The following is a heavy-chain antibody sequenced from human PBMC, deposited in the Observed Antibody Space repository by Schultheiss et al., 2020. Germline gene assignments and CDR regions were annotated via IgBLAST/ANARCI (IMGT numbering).Heavy chain of an antibody. CDR1: GGSFSGYY. CDR2: INHSGST. D-gene: IGHD6-13*01. J-gene: IGHJ4*02. Sequence: SATLSLTCAVYGGSFSGYYWSWIRQPPGKGLEWIGEINHSGSTNYNPSLKSRVTISVDTSKNQFSLKLSSVTAADTAVYYCARVSSSWVEYWGQGTLVTVSS. CDR3: ARVSSSWVEY. V-gene: IGHV4-34*01.